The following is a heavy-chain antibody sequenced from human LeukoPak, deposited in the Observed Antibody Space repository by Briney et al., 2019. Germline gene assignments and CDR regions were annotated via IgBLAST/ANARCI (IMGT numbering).Heavy chain of an antibody. J-gene: IGHJ4*02. V-gene: IGHV4-59*01. D-gene: IGHD3-22*01. CDR3: ARDRWGAYDSSGYYFDY. Sequence: SETPSLTCTVSGGSISSYYWSWIRQPPGKGLEWIGYIYYSGSTNYNPSLKSRVTISVDTSKNQFSLKLSSVTAADTAVYYCARDRWGAYDSSGYYFDYWGQGTLVTVSS. CDR2: IYYSGST. CDR1: GGSISSYY.